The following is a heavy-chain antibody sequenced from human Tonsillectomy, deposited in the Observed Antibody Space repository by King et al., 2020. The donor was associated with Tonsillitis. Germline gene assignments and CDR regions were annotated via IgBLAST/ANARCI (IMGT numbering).Heavy chain of an antibody. CDR2: IYYSGST. Sequence: VQLQESGPGLVKPSETLSLTCTVSGGSVSSDSYYWSWIRQPPGKGLEWIGYIYYSGSTNYNPSLKSRVTISVDTSKNQFSLKLSSVTAADTAVYYCAGGGYCSGGSCYSWAWYFDLWGRGTLVTVSS. CDR1: GGSVSSDSYY. V-gene: IGHV4-61*01. J-gene: IGHJ2*01. D-gene: IGHD2-15*01. CDR3: AGGGYCSGGSCYSWAWYFDL.